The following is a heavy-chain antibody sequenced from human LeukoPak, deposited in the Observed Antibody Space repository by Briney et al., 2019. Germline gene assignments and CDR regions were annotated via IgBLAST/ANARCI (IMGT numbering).Heavy chain of an antibody. CDR3: ASRYCSGGSCYSELYGMDV. CDR1: GGTFSSYA. J-gene: IGHJ6*02. Sequence: SVKVSCKASGGTFSSYAISWVRQAPAQGPEWMGRIIPIFGIANYAQKFQGRVTITADKSTSTAYMELSSLRSEDTAVYYCASRYCSGGSCYSELYGMDVWGQGTTVTVSS. V-gene: IGHV1-69*04. CDR2: IIPIFGIA. D-gene: IGHD2-15*01.